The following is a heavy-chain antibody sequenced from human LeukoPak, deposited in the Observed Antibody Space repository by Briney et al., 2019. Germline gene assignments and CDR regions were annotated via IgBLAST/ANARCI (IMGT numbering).Heavy chain of an antibody. J-gene: IGHJ4*02. CDR3: AKERSSAIDY. CDR2: ISWNSGLI. D-gene: IGHD2-15*01. V-gene: IGHV3-9*01. Sequence: GGSLRLSCAASGFTVSSNYMSWVRQAPGKGLEWVSGISWNSGLIDYADSVKGRFSISRDNAKNSLYLQMNSLKAEDTALYYCAKERSSAIDYWGQGTLVTVSS. CDR1: GFTVSSNY.